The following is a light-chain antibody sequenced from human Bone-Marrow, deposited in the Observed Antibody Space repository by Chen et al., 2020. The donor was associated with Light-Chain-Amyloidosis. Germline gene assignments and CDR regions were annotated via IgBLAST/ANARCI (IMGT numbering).Light chain of an antibody. J-gene: IGLJ3*02. CDR2: DDS. CDR3: QVWDRSSDRPV. V-gene: IGLV3-21*02. Sequence: SYVLTQPSSVSVAPGQTATIACGGNNIGSTSVHWYQQTPGPAPLLVVYDDSDRPSGIPERLSGSNAANTATLTISGVEAGDEADYYCQVWDRSSDRPVFGGGTKLTVL. CDR1: NIGSTS.